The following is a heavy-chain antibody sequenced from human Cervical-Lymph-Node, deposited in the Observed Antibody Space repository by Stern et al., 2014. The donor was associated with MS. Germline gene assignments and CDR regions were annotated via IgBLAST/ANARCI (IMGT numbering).Heavy chain of an antibody. Sequence: EEQLVESGGGLVQPGGSLKLSCETSGFTFSGSAMHWVRQTSGKGLEWVGRIRCKVNGYATTYAASVKGRFTISRDDSKNTAYLQMNSLKIEDTAVYYCTTDGSGWSFWGQGTLVPVSS. CDR3: TTDGSGWSF. D-gene: IGHD6-19*01. CDR2: IRCKVNGYAT. CDR1: GFTFSGSA. J-gene: IGHJ4*02. V-gene: IGHV3-73*01.